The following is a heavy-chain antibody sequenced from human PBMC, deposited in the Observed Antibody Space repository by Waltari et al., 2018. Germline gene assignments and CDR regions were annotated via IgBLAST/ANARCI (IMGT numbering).Heavy chain of an antibody. D-gene: IGHD6-13*01. CDR2: IYQSGST. CDR1: GYSISSGYY. CDR3: ARLGYSSSWDVEAWFDP. V-gene: IGHV4-38-2*01. Sequence: QVQLQESGPGLVKPSETLSLTCAVSGYSISSGYYWGWIRQPPGKGLEWIGSIYQSGSTYYNPSLKSRVTISVDTSKNQFSLKLSSVTAADTAVYYCARLGYSSSWDVEAWFDPWGQGTLVTVSS. J-gene: IGHJ5*02.